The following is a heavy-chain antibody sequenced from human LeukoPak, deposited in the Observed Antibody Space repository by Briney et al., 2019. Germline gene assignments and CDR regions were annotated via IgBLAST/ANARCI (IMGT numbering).Heavy chain of an antibody. Sequence: GRSLRLSCAASGFTFSSYGMHWVRQAPGKGLEWVAVISYDGSNKYYADSVKGRFTISRDNSKNTLYLQMNSLRAEDTAVYYCAKDRGSGWYTDYWGQGTLVTVSS. V-gene: IGHV3-30*18. CDR1: GFTFSSYG. CDR3: AKDRGSGWYTDY. CDR2: ISYDGSNK. D-gene: IGHD6-19*01. J-gene: IGHJ4*02.